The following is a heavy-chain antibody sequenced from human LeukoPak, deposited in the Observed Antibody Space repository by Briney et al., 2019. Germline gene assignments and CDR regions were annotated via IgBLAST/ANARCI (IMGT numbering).Heavy chain of an antibody. CDR1: GYTFTDYY. D-gene: IGHD2-2*01. V-gene: IGHV1-2*02. Sequence: EASVKVSCKASGYTFTDYYMHWVRQAPGQGFEWMGWINPNDGDTNYAQKFQGRVTMTRDTSISTAHMEVGRLRSDDTAVYYCARANFLYCSSSTCLFDYWGQGTLVTVSS. CDR3: ARANFLYCSSSTCLFDY. CDR2: INPNDGDT. J-gene: IGHJ4*02.